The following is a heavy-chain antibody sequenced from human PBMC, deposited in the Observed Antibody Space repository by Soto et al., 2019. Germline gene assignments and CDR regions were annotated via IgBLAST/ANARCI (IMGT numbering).Heavy chain of an antibody. D-gene: IGHD5-12*01. Sequence: SETLSLTCTVSGGSISSDGDYWSWIRQHPGKGLEWIGCIYYSGSTYYNPSLKSRVTISVDTSKNQFSLKLSSVTAADTAVYYFARHEGSGYDLWTFDYWGQGTLVTVSS. J-gene: IGHJ4*02. V-gene: IGHV4-39*01. CDR3: ARHEGSGYDLWTFDY. CDR2: IYYSGST. CDR1: GGSISSDGDY.